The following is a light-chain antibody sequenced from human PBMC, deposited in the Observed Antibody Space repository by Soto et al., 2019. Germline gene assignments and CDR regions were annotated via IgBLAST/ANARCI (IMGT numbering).Light chain of an antibody. V-gene: IGKV3-15*01. CDR1: QSISSN. CDR2: GAS. J-gene: IGKJ4*01. CDR3: QHYNHWPPLT. Sequence: EIVMTQSPATLSLSPGERATLSCRASQSISSNLAWYQQKPGQAPRLLIYGASTRAPDIPARFSGSGSGTEFTLTIRSLQSADFAVYYCQHYNHWPPLTFGGGTKVDI.